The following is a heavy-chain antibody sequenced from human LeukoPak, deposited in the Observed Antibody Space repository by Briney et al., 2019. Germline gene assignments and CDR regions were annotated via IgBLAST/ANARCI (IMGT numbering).Heavy chain of an antibody. CDR2: MKQDGSEK. CDR1: GFTFSKYW. D-gene: IGHD1-26*01. Sequence: GGSLRLSCAVSGFTFSKYWMSWVRQAPGKGLEWVANMKQDGSEKYYVDSVKGRFTISRDNAKNSLYLQMNSLRAEDTAVYYCAKDVVGAIDYWGQGTLVTVSS. V-gene: IGHV3-7*01. CDR3: AKDVVGAIDY. J-gene: IGHJ4*02.